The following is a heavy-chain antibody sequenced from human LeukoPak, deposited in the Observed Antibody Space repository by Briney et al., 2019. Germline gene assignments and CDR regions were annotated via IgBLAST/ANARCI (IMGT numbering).Heavy chain of an antibody. CDR1: GFNFSSYS. J-gene: IGHJ4*02. D-gene: IGHD6-6*01. V-gene: IGHV3-48*01. Sequence: GGSLRLSCEGSGFNFSSYSMNWVRQAPGKGLKWVSFITGSSRAIYYADSVKGRFIISRDNAKNSVYMQLNSLRAEDTAIYYCARHLVWGGSSSSLGYWGQGTLVTVSS. CDR2: ITGSSRAI. CDR3: ARHLVWGGSSSSLGY.